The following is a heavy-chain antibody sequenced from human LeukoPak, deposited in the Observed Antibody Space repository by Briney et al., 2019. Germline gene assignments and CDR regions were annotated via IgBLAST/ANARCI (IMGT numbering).Heavy chain of an antibody. CDR3: AKDYSSGWYDAFDI. D-gene: IGHD6-19*01. CDR2: ISRGSSYI. Sequence: GGSLRLSCGASGFPFSSYAMTWVRQAPGKGLEWVSSISRGSSYIYYADSVKGRFTISRDNSKNTLYLQMNSLRAEDTAVYYCAKDYSSGWYDAFDIWGQGTVVTVSS. CDR1: GFPFSSYA. V-gene: IGHV3-23*01. J-gene: IGHJ3*02.